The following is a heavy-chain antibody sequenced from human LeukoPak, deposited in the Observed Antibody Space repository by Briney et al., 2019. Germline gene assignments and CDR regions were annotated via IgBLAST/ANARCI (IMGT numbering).Heavy chain of an antibody. CDR2: INHSGST. CDR1: GGSFNNYY. CDR3: ARRPQYSGSYRTLSWFDP. J-gene: IGHJ5*02. D-gene: IGHD1-26*01. V-gene: IGHV4-34*01. Sequence: SETLSLTCDISGGSFNNYYWGWIRQPPGRGLEWIGEINHSGSTNYNPSLKSRVTISVDTSKNQFSLKLSSVTAADTAVYYCARRPQYSGSYRTLSWFDPWGQGTLVTVSS.